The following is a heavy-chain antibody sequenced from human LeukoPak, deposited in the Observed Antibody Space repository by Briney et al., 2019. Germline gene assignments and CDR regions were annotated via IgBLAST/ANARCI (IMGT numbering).Heavy chain of an antibody. V-gene: IGHV1-69*13. Sequence: ASVKVSCKASGGTFSSYAISWVRQAPGQGLEWMGGIIPIFGTANYAQKFQGRVTITADGSTSTAYMELSSLRSEDTAVYYCARSPSYCSSTSCYSRAWFDPWGQGTLVTVSS. D-gene: IGHD2-2*01. CDR3: ARSPSYCSSTSCYSRAWFDP. CDR1: GGTFSSYA. J-gene: IGHJ5*02. CDR2: IIPIFGTA.